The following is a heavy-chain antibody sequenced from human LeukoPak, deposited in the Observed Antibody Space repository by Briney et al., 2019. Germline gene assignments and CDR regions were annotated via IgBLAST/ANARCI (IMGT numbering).Heavy chain of an antibody. V-gene: IGHV4-39*01. J-gene: IGHJ3*02. CDR3: ARNSGRITMIVVVIPDAFDI. Sequence: SETLSLTCTVSGGSISSSSYYWGWIRQAPGKGLEWIGSIYYSGSTYYNPSLKSRVTISVDTSKNQFSLKLSSVTAADTAVYYCARNSGRITMIVVVIPDAFDIWGQGTMVTVSS. CDR1: GGSISSSSYY. D-gene: IGHD3-22*01. CDR2: IYYSGST.